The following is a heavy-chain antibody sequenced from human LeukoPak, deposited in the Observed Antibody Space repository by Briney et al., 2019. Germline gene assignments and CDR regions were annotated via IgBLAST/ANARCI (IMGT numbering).Heavy chain of an antibody. V-gene: IGHV3-30*02. CDR2: IRFDGTSK. D-gene: IGHD3-3*01. Sequence: GGSLRLSCAASGFTFDDYAMHWVRQAPGKWLEWVAFIRFDGTSKFYADSVKGRFTISRDNSQNTVSLQVNNLRTEDTALYFFAKTSLSDASGHYYSMDVWGKGTTVTVS. J-gene: IGHJ6*03. CDR1: GFTFDDYA. CDR3: AKTSLSDASGHYYSMDV.